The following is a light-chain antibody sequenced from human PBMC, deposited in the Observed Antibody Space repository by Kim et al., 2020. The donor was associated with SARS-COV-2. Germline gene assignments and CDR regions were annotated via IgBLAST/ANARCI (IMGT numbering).Light chain of an antibody. Sequence: QPVLTQSPSASASLGASVKLTCTLSSGHSSYAIAWHQQQPEKGPRYLMKLNSDGSHSKGDGIPDRFSGSSSGAERYLTISSLQSEDEADYYCQTWGTDKVFGGGTKLTVL. CDR3: QTWGTDKV. CDR1: SGHSSYA. V-gene: IGLV4-69*01. J-gene: IGLJ3*02. CDR2: LNSDGSH.